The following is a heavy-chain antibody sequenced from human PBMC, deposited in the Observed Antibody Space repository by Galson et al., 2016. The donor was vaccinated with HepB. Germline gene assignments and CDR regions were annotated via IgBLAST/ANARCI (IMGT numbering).Heavy chain of an antibody. D-gene: IGHD2-21*01. J-gene: IGHJ6*02. CDR1: GFTFSTYA. CDR2: ISYDGSNK. Sequence: SLRLSCAASGFTFSTYAIHWVRQAPGKGLEWVAVISYDGSNKYYADSVRGRFTISRDNSKNTLYLQMNSLTSEDTAVYYCARVSCGGDCYTNFYYYYGMDVWGQGTTVTVSS. CDR3: ARVSCGGDCYTNFYYYYGMDV. V-gene: IGHV3-30-3*01.